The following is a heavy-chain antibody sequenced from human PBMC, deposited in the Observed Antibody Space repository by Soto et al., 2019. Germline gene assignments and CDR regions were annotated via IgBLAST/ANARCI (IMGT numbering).Heavy chain of an antibody. V-gene: IGHV3-23*01. CDR1: GFTFSSYA. J-gene: IGHJ4*02. Sequence: EVQLLESGGGSVQPGGSLRLSCAASGFTFSSYAMHWVRRPPGKGLEWVSSISGSGGTAYYADSVKGRFSISRDSLVNTLYLQMNSLRAEDTVVYYCAKGRGQNWNVDYWGEGTLVTVSP. D-gene: IGHD1-1*01. CDR2: ISGSGGTA. CDR3: AKGRGQNWNVDY.